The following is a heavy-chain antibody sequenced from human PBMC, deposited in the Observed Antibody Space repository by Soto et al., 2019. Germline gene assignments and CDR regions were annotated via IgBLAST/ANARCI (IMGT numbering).Heavy chain of an antibody. CDR1: GGSISSYY. D-gene: IGHD6-19*01. V-gene: IGHV4-59*01. CDR3: ASSRTAVAANF. CDR2: IYYSGST. Sequence: QVRLQESGPGLVKPSETLSLTCTVSGGSISSYYWSWIRQPPGKGLEWIGYIYYSGSTNYNPSLKSRVTISVDTSKNQFSLKLSSVTAADTAVYYCASSRTAVAANFWGQGTLVTVSS. J-gene: IGHJ4*02.